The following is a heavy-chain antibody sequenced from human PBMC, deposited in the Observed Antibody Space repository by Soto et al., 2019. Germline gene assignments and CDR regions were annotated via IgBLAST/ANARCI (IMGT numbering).Heavy chain of an antibody. V-gene: IGHV1-69*06. J-gene: IGHJ4*02. CDR3: VRDSPIGSTFSGFDGIDY. D-gene: IGHD6-25*01. CDR1: GGTFSSYA. Sequence: ASVKVSCKASGGTFSSYAISWVRQAPGQGLEWMGGIIPIFGTANYAQKFQGRVTITADKSTLTAYMDLISLRSEDTAVYYCVRDSPIGSTFSGFDGIDYWGQGTLVTVSS. CDR2: IIPIFGTA.